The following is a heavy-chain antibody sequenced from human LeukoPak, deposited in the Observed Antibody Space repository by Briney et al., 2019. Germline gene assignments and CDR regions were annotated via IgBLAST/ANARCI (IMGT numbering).Heavy chain of an antibody. D-gene: IGHD3-3*01. J-gene: IGHJ4*02. CDR1: GFTFSSYA. CDR3: AGDKGAGGFWSGYYTRTDY. V-gene: IGHV3-30-3*01. CDR2: ISYDGSNK. Sequence: GGSLRLSCAASGFTFSSYAMHWVRQAPGKGLEWAAVISYDGSNKYYADSVKGRFTISRDNSKNTLYLQMNSLRAEDTAVYYCAGDKGAGGFWSGYYTRTDYWGQGTLVTVSS.